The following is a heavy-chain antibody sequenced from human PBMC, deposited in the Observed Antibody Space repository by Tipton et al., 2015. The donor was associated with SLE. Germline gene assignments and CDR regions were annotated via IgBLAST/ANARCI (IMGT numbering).Heavy chain of an antibody. V-gene: IGHV4-34*01. CDR1: GGSFSGYY. CDR2: INHSGST. D-gene: IGHD6-19*01. J-gene: IGHJ4*02. CDR3: AREPPAHSNGWYYFDY. Sequence: TLSLTCAVYGGSFSGYYWSWIRQPPGKGLEWIGEINHSGSTNYNPSLKSRVTISVDTSKNQFFLKLSPVTAADAAVYYCAREPPAHSNGWYYFDYWGQGTLVTVSS.